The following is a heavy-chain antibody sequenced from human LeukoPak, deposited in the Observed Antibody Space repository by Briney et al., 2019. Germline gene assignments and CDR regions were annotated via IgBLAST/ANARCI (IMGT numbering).Heavy chain of an antibody. Sequence: PSETLSLTCAVYGGSFSGYYWSWIRQPPGKGLEWIGETNHSGSTNYNPSLKSRVTISVDTSKNQFSLKLSSVTAADTAVYYCARSGREWLRLVPLDYWGQGTLVTVSS. D-gene: IGHD5-12*01. CDR2: TNHSGST. V-gene: IGHV4-34*01. CDR1: GGSFSGYY. J-gene: IGHJ4*02. CDR3: ARSGREWLRLVPLDY.